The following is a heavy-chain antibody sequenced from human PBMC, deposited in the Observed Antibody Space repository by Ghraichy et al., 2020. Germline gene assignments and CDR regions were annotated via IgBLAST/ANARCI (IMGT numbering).Heavy chain of an antibody. V-gene: IGHV3-23*01. J-gene: IGHJ6*02. D-gene: IGHD2-21*01. CDR2: VSHNGADT. CDR3: AEGILELRPYFYGMDV. CDR1: GFSISGYP. Sequence: GGSLRLSCAASGFSISGYPMTWVRQAPGKGLEWVSAVSHNGADTYYADSVKGRFTISRDNSKIYLQMNSLRGEDTAVYFCAEGILELRPYFYGMDVWGQGTTVTVSS.